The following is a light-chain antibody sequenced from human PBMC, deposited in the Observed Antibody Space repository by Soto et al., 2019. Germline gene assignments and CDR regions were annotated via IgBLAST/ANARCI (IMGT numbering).Light chain of an antibody. CDR3: SSYSISTDYL. J-gene: IGLJ1*01. CDR1: SSDVRGYDY. Sequence: QSVLTQPASVSGSPGQSITISCTVTSSDVRGYDYVSSYQLHPRQPSDHMVFAVNKRHSGVSYRFSRSKSGNLASLPSSALQADDEDDYLCSSYSISTDYLLGPRTKVTVL. V-gene: IGLV2-14*01. CDR2: AVN.